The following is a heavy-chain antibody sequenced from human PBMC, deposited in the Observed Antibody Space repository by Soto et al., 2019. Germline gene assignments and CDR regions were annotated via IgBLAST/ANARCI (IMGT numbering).Heavy chain of an antibody. CDR2: INAGNGNT. CDR1: GYTFTSYS. D-gene: IGHD3-16*02. V-gene: IGHV1-3*01. Sequence: ASVKVSCKASGYTFTSYSMHWVRQAPGQRLEWMGWINAGNGNTKYSQKFQGRVTITRDTSASTAYMELISLRSEDTAVYYCAREREGGNYDYVWGSYRSNAMDVWGQGTTVTVSS. J-gene: IGHJ6*02. CDR3: AREREGGNYDYVWGSYRSNAMDV.